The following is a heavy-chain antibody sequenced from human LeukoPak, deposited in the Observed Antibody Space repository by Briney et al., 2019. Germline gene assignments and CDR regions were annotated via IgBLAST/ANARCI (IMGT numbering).Heavy chain of an antibody. CDR1: GFTFSSYA. CDR3: ARTSMVRGVPYYFDY. D-gene: IGHD3-10*01. J-gene: IGHJ4*02. CDR2: ISVSSGST. Sequence: GGSLRLSCAASGFTFSSYAMSWVRQAPGKGLEWVSAISVSSGSTYYADSVKGRFTISRDNSKNTLYLQMNSLRAEDTAVYYCARTSMVRGVPYYFDYWGQGTLVTVSS. V-gene: IGHV3-23*01.